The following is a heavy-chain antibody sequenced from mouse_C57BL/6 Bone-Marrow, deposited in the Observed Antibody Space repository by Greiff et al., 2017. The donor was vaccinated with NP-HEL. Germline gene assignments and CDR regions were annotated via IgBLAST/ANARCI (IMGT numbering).Heavy chain of an antibody. V-gene: IGHV1-75*01. CDR1: GYTFTDYY. CDR2: IFPGSGST. J-gene: IGHJ4*01. CDR3: ASPYYYGSSYTPYYAMDY. Sequence: VQLQQSGPELVKPGASVKISCKASGYTFTDYYINWVKQRPGQGLEWIGWIFPGSGSTYYNEKFKGKATLTVDKSSSTAYMLLSSLTSEDSAVYFCASPYYYGSSYTPYYAMDYWGQGTSVTVSS. D-gene: IGHD1-1*01.